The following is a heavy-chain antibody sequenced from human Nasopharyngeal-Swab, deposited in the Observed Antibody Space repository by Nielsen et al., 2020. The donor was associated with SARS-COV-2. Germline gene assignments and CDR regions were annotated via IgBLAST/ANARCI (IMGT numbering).Heavy chain of an antibody. J-gene: IGHJ6*03. CDR1: GGTFSSYA. CDR3: ARDCSSTSCYLYYYYYYMDV. V-gene: IGHV1-69*04. Sequence: SVKVSCKASGGTFSSYAISWVRQAPGQGFEWMGRIIPILGIANYAQKFQGRVTITADKSTSTAYMELSSLRSEDTAVYYCARDCSSTSCYLYYYYYYMDVWGKGTTVTVSS. D-gene: IGHD2-2*01. CDR2: IIPILGIA.